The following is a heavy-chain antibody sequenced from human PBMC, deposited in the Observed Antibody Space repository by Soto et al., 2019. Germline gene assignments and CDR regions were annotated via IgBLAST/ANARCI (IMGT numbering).Heavy chain of an antibody. CDR1: GYTFTSYY. Sequence: QVQLVQSGADVKKPGASVKVSCKASGYTFTSYYMHWVRQAPGQGLEWMGIINPSGGSTSYAQKFQGRVTMTRDTSTSTVYMELSSLRSEDTAVYYCARGLGDIVVLPAALGLGSADYWGQGTLVTVSS. V-gene: IGHV1-46*01. J-gene: IGHJ4*02. CDR3: ARGLGDIVVLPAALGLGSADY. CDR2: INPSGGST. D-gene: IGHD2-2*01.